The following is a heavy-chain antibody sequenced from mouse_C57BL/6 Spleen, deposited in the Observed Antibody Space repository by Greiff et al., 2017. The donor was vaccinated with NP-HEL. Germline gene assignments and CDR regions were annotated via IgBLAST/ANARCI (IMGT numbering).Heavy chain of an antibody. CDR2: IDPEDGDT. CDR3: TNMVTTRDWFAY. J-gene: IGHJ3*01. V-gene: IGHV14-1*01. CDR1: GFNIKDYY. D-gene: IGHD2-2*01. Sequence: EVQLQQSGAELVRPGASVKLSCTASGFNIKDYYMHWVKQRPEQGLEWIGRIDPEDGDTEYAPKFQGKATMTADTSSNTAYLQLSSLTSEDTAVYYCTNMVTTRDWFAYWGQGTLVTVSA.